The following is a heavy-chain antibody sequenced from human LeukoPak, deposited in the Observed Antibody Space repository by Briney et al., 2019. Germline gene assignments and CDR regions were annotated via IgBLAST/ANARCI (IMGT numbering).Heavy chain of an antibody. Sequence: SETLSLTCTVSGGSVSSSSYYWGWIRQPPGKGLEWIGTIYYSGNTYYNPSLKSRVTISVDTSKHQFSLTLSSVTAADTAVYYCAEGSMWYGSWGQGTLVTVSS. J-gene: IGHJ5*02. D-gene: IGHD6-13*01. CDR1: GGSVSSSSYY. V-gene: IGHV4-39*07. CDR2: IYYSGNT. CDR3: AEGSMWYGS.